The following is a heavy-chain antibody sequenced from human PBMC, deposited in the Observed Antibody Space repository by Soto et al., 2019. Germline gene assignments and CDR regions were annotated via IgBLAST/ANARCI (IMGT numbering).Heavy chain of an antibody. J-gene: IGHJ6*02. D-gene: IGHD3-3*01. Sequence: QVQLVESGGGMVQPGRSLRLSCAASGFTFSNYGIHWVRQAPGKGLEWVAVISFDASNKYYSDSVKGRFTISRDNSKNTLYLQMNSLRAEDTAVYSCAKSRPIFGLVPIQDYYYFMDVWGQGTTVTVSS. V-gene: IGHV3-30*18. CDR2: ISFDASNK. CDR3: AKSRPIFGLVPIQDYYYFMDV. CDR1: GFTFSNYG.